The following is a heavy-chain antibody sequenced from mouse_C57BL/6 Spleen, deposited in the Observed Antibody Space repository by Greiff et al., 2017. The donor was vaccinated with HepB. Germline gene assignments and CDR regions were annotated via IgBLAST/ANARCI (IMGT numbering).Heavy chain of an antibody. CDR3: AREGVYYGSSSWYFDV. D-gene: IGHD1-1*01. Sequence: EVKLMESGAELVKPGASVKLSCTASGFNIKDYYMHWVKQRTEQGLEWIGRIDPEDGETKYAPKFQGKATITADTSSNTAYLQLSSLTSEDTAVYYGAREGVYYGSSSWYFDVWGTGTTVTVSS. V-gene: IGHV14-2*01. CDR1: GFNIKDYY. J-gene: IGHJ1*03. CDR2: IDPEDGET.